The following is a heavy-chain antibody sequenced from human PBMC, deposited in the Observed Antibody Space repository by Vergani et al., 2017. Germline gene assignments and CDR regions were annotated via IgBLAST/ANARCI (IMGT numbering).Heavy chain of an antibody. CDR2: IYTSGST. V-gene: IGHV4-61*02. CDR3: ARGRDYGDYYYYGMDV. J-gene: IGHJ6*02. Sequence: QVQLQESGPGLVKPSQTLSLTCTVSGGSISSGSYYWSWIRQPAGKGLEWIGRIYTSGSTNYNPSLKSRVTISVDTSKNQFSLKLSSVTAADTAVYYCARGRDYGDYYYYGMDVWGQGTTVTVSS. D-gene: IGHD4-17*01. CDR1: GGSISSGSYY.